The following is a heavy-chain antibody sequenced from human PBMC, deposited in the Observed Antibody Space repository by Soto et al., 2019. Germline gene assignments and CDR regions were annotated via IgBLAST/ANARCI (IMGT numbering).Heavy chain of an antibody. V-gene: IGHV4-59*01. CDR2: IYYSGST. J-gene: IGHJ4*02. CDR3: ARGRPGYSSGWYYFDY. D-gene: IGHD6-19*01. CDR1: GGSISSYY. Sequence: SETLSLTCTVSGGSISSYYWSWIRQPPGKGLEWIGYIYYSGSTNYNPSLKSRVTVSVDTSKNQFPQKLSSVTAADTAVYYCARGRPGYSSGWYYFDYWGPGTLVTVSS.